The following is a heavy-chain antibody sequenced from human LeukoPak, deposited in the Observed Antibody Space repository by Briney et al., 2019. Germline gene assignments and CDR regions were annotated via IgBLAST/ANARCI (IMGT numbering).Heavy chain of an antibody. D-gene: IGHD2-15*01. Sequence: ASVKVSCKASGYTFTSYYMHWVRQAPGQGLEWMGIINPSGGSTSYAQKFQGRVTMTRDTSTSTVYMELSSLRSEDTAVYYCPRILLAYYFDYWGQGTLVTVSS. CDR1: GYTFTSYY. CDR3: PRILLAYYFDY. V-gene: IGHV1-46*03. J-gene: IGHJ4*02. CDR2: INPSGGST.